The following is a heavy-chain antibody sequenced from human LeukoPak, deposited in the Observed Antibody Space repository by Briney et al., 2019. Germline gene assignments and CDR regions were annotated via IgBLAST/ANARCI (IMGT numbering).Heavy chain of an antibody. D-gene: IGHD3-9*01. V-gene: IGHV5-51*01. CDR2: IYPGDSDT. CDR3: ARAHWRYFDWSTHAFDI. CDR1: GSSFTSYW. Sequence: GESLKISCKGSGSSFTSYWIGWVRQMPGKGLEWMGIIYPGDSDTRYSPSFQGQVTISADKSISTAYLQWSSLKVSDTAMYYCARAHWRYFDWSTHAFDIWGQGTMVTVSS. J-gene: IGHJ3*02.